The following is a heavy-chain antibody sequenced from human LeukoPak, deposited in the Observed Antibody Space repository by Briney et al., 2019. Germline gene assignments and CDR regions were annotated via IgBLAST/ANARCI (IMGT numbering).Heavy chain of an antibody. CDR1: EGSISGQY. D-gene: IGHD5-18*01. V-gene: IGHV4-59*11. CDR2: IYYTGTT. J-gene: IGHJ4*02. CDR3: ARAGYSYGTGYYFDY. Sequence: PSETLSLTCTVSEGSISGQYLSWIRQPPGKGLEWIAYIYYTGTTNDNPSLKGRVSISLDTSKTQFSLKLRSVTAADTAVYYCARAGYSYGTGYYFDYWGQGALVTVSS.